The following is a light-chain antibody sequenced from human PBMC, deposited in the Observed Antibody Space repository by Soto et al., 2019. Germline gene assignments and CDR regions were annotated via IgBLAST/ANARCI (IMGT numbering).Light chain of an antibody. CDR2: EAS. V-gene: IGKV1-5*03. Sequence: DIQMTQSPSTLSASVGDRVTITCRASQSISGSLAWYQQKPGKAPKLLIYEASNLKSWVPSRFSGSGSGTDSTLTISSLQPDDSASYYCQQYNGYWTFGQGTRVEIK. CDR3: QQYNGYWT. CDR1: QSISGS. J-gene: IGKJ1*01.